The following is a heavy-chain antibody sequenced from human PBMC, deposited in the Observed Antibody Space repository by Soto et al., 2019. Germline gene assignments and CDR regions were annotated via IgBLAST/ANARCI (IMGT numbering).Heavy chain of an antibody. D-gene: IGHD3-22*01. V-gene: IGHV3-11*01. Sequence: QVQLVESGGGVVKTSGSLRIACAASGFTFSDYYMSWVRQAPGKGLEWVSYISSSGNTIYYADSVKGRFTISRDNAKNSVYLQMNSLRAEDTALYFCAKMSCENYYDPVFSWGQGTLVTVSS. CDR3: AKMSCENYYDPVFS. J-gene: IGHJ5*02. CDR1: GFTFSDYY. CDR2: ISSSGNTI.